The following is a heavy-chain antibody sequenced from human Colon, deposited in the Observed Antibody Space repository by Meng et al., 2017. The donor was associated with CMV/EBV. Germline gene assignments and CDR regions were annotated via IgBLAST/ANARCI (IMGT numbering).Heavy chain of an antibody. CDR3: IRENWYYDY. J-gene: IGHJ4*02. CDR1: GYTFTPYY. D-gene: IGHD1-1*01. V-gene: IGHV1-2*02. Sequence: VRQVQAGCGVKKPGASVKVSCNASGYTFTPYYIHGERHAPGQGLGWVGCMLPKTGALDYAQKFRGRITLTTDTSITTAYMELSGLTSDDTAVYYCIRENWYYDYWGLGTLVTVSS. CDR2: MLPKTGAL.